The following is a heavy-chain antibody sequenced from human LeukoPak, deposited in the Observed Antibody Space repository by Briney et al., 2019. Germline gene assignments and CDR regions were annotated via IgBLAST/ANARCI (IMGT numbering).Heavy chain of an antibody. Sequence: GRSLRLSCAASGFTFNDYGMHWVRQAPGKGLEWVSSISWNGGSTGYADSVKGRFTISRDNAKNSLYLQMNSLRAEDTAVYYCASSGSYWYYYYGMDVWGQGTTVTVSS. V-gene: IGHV3-9*01. CDR2: ISWNGGST. D-gene: IGHD1-26*01. CDR3: ASSGSYWYYYYGMDV. CDR1: GFTFNDYG. J-gene: IGHJ6*02.